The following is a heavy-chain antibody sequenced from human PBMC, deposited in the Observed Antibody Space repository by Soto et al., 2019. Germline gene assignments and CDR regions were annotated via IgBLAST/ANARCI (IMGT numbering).Heavy chain of an antibody. D-gene: IGHD3-16*01. J-gene: IGHJ4*02. CDR1: GDYIGSSAYF. CDR3: ARHLGPTGMMD. CDR2: IGPGGNT. Sequence: PSETLSLTCTVSGDYIGSSAYFWGWTRQSPGKGLEWIASIGPGGNTNYNPSLKSRVTISSDASTNHFSLTVTSVTAADTAIYYCARHLGPTGMMDWGQALLVTVSS. V-gene: IGHV4-39*01.